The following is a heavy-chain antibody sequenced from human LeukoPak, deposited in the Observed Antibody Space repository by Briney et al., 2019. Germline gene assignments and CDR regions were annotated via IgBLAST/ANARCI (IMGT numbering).Heavy chain of an antibody. CDR3: ARESPYYDSSGYYSDYYYYMDV. Sequence: GGSLRLSCAASGFTFSSYWMSWVRQAPGKGLEWVANIKQDGSEKYYVDSVKGRFTISRDNAKNSLYLQMNSLRAEDTAVYYCARESPYYDSSGYYSDYYYYMDVWGKGTTVIVSS. J-gene: IGHJ6*03. CDR1: GFTFSSYW. D-gene: IGHD3-22*01. V-gene: IGHV3-7*01. CDR2: IKQDGSEK.